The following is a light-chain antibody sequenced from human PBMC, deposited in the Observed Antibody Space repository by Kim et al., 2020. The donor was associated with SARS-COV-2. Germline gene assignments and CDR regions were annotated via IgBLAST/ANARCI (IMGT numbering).Light chain of an antibody. J-gene: IGLJ2*01. V-gene: IGLV3-1*01. CDR1: KLGDEY. CDR3: QAWDSSHVV. Sequence: VAPAQTAIVTCDGAKLGDEYACWDQKEPGQSPVLVIYQDSKRPSEGPERFSGSTSGNTATLTISGTQAMDEADYYCQAWDSSHVVFGGGTQLTVL. CDR2: QDS.